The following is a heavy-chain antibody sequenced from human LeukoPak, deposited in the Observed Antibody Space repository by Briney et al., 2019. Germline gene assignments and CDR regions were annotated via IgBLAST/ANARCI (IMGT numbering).Heavy chain of an antibody. Sequence: GGSLRLSCAASGFTFSSYAMSWVRQAPGKGLEWVSAISGSGGSTYYADSVKGRFTISRDSSKNTLYLQMNSLRAEDTAVYYCAKDEKAIVVVPAAISFYFDYWGQGTLVTVSS. V-gene: IGHV3-23*01. CDR1: GFTFSSYA. CDR3: AKDEKAIVVVPAAISFYFDY. D-gene: IGHD2-2*02. J-gene: IGHJ4*02. CDR2: ISGSGGST.